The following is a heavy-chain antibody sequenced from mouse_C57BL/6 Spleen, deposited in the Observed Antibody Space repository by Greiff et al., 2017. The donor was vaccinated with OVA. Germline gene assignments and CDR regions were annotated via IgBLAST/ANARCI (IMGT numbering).Heavy chain of an antibody. CDR2: IHPNSGST. Sequence: QVQLKQPGAELVKPGASVKLSCKASGYTFTSYWMHWVKQRPGQGLEWIGMIHPNSGSTNYNEKFKSKATLTVDKSSSTAYMQLSSLTSEDSAVYYCARRDENGYGYYAMDYWGQGTSVTVSS. J-gene: IGHJ4*01. V-gene: IGHV1-64*01. CDR1: GYTFTSYW. CDR3: ARRDENGYGYYAMDY. D-gene: IGHD2-2*01.